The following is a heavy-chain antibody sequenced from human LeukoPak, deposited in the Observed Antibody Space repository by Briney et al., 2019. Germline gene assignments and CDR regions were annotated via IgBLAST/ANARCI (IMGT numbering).Heavy chain of an antibody. Sequence: GGSLRLSCAASGFTFSSYAMSWVRQAPGKGLEWVSAISGSGGSTYYADSVKGRFTISRDNSNNTLYLQMSSLRAEDTAVYYCAKDRIRKTTVTTFEFGYWGQGTLVTVSS. CDR2: ISGSGGST. D-gene: IGHD4-17*01. CDR1: GFTFSSYA. V-gene: IGHV3-23*01. CDR3: AKDRIRKTTVTTFEFGY. J-gene: IGHJ4*02.